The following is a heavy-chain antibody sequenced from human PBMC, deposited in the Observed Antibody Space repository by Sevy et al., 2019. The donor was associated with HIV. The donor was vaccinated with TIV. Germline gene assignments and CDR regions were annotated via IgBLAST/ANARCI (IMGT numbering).Heavy chain of an antibody. CDR2: IIPILGTV. D-gene: IGHD6-19*01. CDR3: ARGGGNGWYYFDY. CDR1: GGTFSSYG. J-gene: IGHJ4*02. Sequence: ASVKVSCKASGGTFSSYGISWVRQAPGQGLEWMGGIIPILGTVYYAQKFQGRVTITADESTKTAYMELSSLRSEDTAVYYCARGGGNGWYYFDYWGQETLVTVSS. V-gene: IGHV1-69*13.